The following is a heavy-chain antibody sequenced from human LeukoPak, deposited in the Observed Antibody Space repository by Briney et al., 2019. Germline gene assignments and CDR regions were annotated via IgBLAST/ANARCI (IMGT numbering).Heavy chain of an antibody. Sequence: GGSLRLSCAASGFTFSSYSMNWVRQAPGEGLEWVSSISSSSSYIYYADSVKGRFTISRDNAKNSLYLQMNSLRAEDTAVYYCAREGVAVAATDYWGQGTLVTVSS. CDR3: AREGVAVAATDY. CDR2: ISSSSSYI. V-gene: IGHV3-21*01. J-gene: IGHJ4*02. D-gene: IGHD6-19*01. CDR1: GFTFSSYS.